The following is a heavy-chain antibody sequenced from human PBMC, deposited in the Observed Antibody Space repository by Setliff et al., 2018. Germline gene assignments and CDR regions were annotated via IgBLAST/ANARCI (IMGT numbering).Heavy chain of an antibody. V-gene: IGHV4-59*01. CDR2: IQKSGGT. CDR1: GVSISNYY. Sequence: PSETLSLTCNVSGVSISNYYWSWIRQPPGKGLECIGYIQKSGGTNYNPSLKSRVTISVDTSTNQFSLKLRSVTAADTAVYYYARARPATIAGVVPGVADFGIDVWGQGTTVTVSS. D-gene: IGHD2-2*01. CDR3: ARARPATIAGVVPGVADFGIDV. J-gene: IGHJ6*02.